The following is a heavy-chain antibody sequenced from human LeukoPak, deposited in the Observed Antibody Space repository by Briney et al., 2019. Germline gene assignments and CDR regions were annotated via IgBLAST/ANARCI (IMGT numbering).Heavy chain of an antibody. CDR2: IYYSGST. D-gene: IGHD1-1*01. CDR1: GGSISSGGYY. J-gene: IGHJ4*02. Sequence: PSQTLSLTCTVSGGSISSGGYYWSWIRQHPGKGLEWIGYIYYSGSTYYNPSLKSRVTISVDTSKNQFSLKLSSVTAADTAVYYCARQRTLGIRRTDYWGQGTLVTVSS. CDR3: ARQRTLGIRRTDY. V-gene: IGHV4-31*03.